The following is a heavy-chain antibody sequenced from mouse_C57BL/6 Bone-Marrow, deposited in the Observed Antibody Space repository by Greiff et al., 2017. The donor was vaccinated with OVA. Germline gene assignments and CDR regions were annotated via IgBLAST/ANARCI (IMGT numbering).Heavy chain of an antibody. J-gene: IGHJ1*03. D-gene: IGHD4-1*01. CDR3: ARNWDWYFDV. CDR2: IWSGGST. Sequence: QVQLQQSGPGLVQPSQSLSITCTVSGFSLTSYGVHWVRQSPGKGLEWLGVIWSGGSTDYNAAFISRLSISKDNSKSKVFFKMISLQADDTAIYYCARNWDWYFDVWGTGTTVTVSS. V-gene: IGHV2-2*01. CDR1: GFSLTSYG.